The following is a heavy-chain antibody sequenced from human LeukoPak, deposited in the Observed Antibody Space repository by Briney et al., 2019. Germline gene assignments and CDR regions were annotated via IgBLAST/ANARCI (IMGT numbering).Heavy chain of an antibody. CDR2: INPNSGGT. J-gene: IGHJ4*02. V-gene: IGHV1-2*04. D-gene: IGHD6-19*01. Sequence: ASVTVSCTASGGTFSSYAISWVRQAPGQGLEWMGWINPNSGGTNYAQKFQGWVTMTRDTSISTAYMELSRLRSDDTAVYYCARGDSSDLDYWGQGTLVTVSS. CDR1: GGTFSSYA. CDR3: ARGDSSDLDY.